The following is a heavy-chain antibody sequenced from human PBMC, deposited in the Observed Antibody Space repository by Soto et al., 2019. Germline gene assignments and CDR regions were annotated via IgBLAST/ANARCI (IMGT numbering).Heavy chain of an antibody. CDR3: ARIKYGDYEGGAFDI. CDR1: GGTFSSYT. Sequence: QVQLVQSGAEVKKPGSSVKVSCKASGGTFSSYTISWVRQAPGQGLEWMGRIIPILGIANYAQELQGRVTITADKSTSTAYMEPSSVRSEDTAVYYCARIKYGDYEGGAFDIWGQGTMVTVSS. D-gene: IGHD4-17*01. V-gene: IGHV1-69*02. CDR2: IIPILGIA. J-gene: IGHJ3*02.